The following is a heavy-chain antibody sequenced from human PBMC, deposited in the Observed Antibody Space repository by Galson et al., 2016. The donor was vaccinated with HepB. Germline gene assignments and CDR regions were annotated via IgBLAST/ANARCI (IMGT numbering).Heavy chain of an antibody. CDR2: IYYSGST. CDR1: GGSISRSSYY. V-gene: IGHV4-39*01. Sequence: SETLSLTCTVSGGSISRSSYYWAWIRQPPGKGLEWIGSIYYSGSTYYNPSLKSRVTISVDTSNNQFSLKLNSVTAADTAIYYCVRDRTRGGDDYWGQGTLVTASS. CDR3: VRDRTRGGDDY. J-gene: IGHJ4*02. D-gene: IGHD3-10*01.